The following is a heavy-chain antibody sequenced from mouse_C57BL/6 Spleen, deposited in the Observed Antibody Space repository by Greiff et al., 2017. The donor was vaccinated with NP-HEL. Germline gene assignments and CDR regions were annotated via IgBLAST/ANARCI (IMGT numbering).Heavy chain of an antibody. CDR1: GYAFSSSW. J-gene: IGHJ2*01. CDR3: ARRGWDGFDY. CDR2: IYPGDGDT. V-gene: IGHV1-82*01. D-gene: IGHD1-1*02. Sequence: VQRVESGPELVKPGASVKISCKASGYAFSSSWMNWVKQRPGKGLEWIGRIYPGDGDTNYNGKFKGKATLTADKSSSTAYMQLSSLTSEDSAVYFCARRGWDGFDYWGQGTTLTVSS.